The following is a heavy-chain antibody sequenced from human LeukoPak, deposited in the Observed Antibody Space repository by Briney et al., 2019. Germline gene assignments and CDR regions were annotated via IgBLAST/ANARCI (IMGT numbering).Heavy chain of an antibody. V-gene: IGHV1-46*01. CDR2: INPSGVTT. D-gene: IGHD5-24*01. Sequence: ASVKVSCKASGYTFSSYYIHWVRQAPGQGLEWMGIINPSGVTTSYAQKFQGRLSMTRDMPTRTVYMELSSLRSEDTAVYYRARSRDGYPDYWGQGTLVTVSS. CDR1: GYTFSSYY. CDR3: ARSRDGYPDY. J-gene: IGHJ4*02.